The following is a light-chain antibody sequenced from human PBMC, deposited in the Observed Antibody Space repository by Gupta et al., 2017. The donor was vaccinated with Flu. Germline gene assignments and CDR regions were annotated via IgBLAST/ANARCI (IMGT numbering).Light chain of an antibody. CDR1: TSDVGAYNY. CDR2: EDN. J-gene: IGLJ3*02. CDR3: SADAGSNNFEV. Sequence: VTINSTGTTSDVGAYNYFSWYPQHPGTAPKLLIYEDNKRPSAAPARFSGSKSGTTASLTASGLQAEDGADYYCSADAGSNNFEVFGGGTKLTVV. V-gene: IGLV2-8*01.